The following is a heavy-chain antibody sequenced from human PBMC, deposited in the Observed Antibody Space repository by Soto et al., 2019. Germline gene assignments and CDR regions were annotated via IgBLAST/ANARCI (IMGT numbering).Heavy chain of an antibody. J-gene: IGHJ3*02. V-gene: IGHV1-46*01. Sequence: ASVKVSCKASGYTFTSYYMHWVRQAPGQGLEWMGIINPSGGSTSYAQKFQGRVTMTRDTSTSTVYMELSSLRSEDTAVYYCARISHATPYYYDSSGYYYGHAFDIWGQGTMVTVSS. CDR1: GYTFTSYY. CDR3: ARISHATPYYYDSSGYYYGHAFDI. CDR2: INPSGGST. D-gene: IGHD3-22*01.